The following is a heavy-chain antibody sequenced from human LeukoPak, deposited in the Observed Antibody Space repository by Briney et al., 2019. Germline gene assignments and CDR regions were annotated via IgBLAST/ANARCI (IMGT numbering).Heavy chain of an antibody. CDR2: ISYDGSNK. Sequence: RPGRSLRLSCAASGFTFSNYGMHWVRQAPGKGLEWVAVISYDGSNKYYADSVKGRFTISRDNSKNTLYLQMNSLRGEDTAVYYCAKDGNYYGSRSYPPADNWGQGTLVTVSS. V-gene: IGHV3-30*18. CDR1: GFTFSNYG. D-gene: IGHD3-10*01. J-gene: IGHJ4*02. CDR3: AKDGNYYGSRSYPPADN.